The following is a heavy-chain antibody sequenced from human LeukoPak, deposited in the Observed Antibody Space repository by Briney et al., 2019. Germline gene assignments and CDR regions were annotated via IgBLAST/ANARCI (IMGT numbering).Heavy chain of an antibody. J-gene: IGHJ6*03. CDR3: AREGPGDGFGYMDV. CDR2: IIPIFGTA. CDR1: GGTFSSYA. D-gene: IGHD3-10*01. Sequence: GASVKVSCKASGGTFSSYAISWVRQAPGQGLEWMGGIIPIFGTANYAQKFQGRVTITADESTSTAYMELSSLRSEDTAVYYCAREGPGDGFGYMDVWGKGTTVTVSS. V-gene: IGHV1-69*13.